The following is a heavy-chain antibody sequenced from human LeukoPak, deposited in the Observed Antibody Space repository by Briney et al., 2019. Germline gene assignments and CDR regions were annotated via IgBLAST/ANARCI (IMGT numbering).Heavy chain of an antibody. CDR2: IGSRSSYI. J-gene: IGHJ4*02. Sequence: GGSLRLSCAASGFTFSWYSMNWVRQAPGKGLEWASSIGSRSSYIYYAESVKGRFTISRDNAKNSLHLQMNSLRAEDTAVYYCAASTKHTAMVDYWGQGTLVTVSS. CDR1: GFTFSWYS. D-gene: IGHD5-18*01. CDR3: AASTKHTAMVDY. V-gene: IGHV3-21*01.